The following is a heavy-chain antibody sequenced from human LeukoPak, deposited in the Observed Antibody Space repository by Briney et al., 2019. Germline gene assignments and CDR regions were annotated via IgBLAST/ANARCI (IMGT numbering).Heavy chain of an antibody. CDR2: INSDGSST. CDR1: GFTFSSYW. CDR3: ARVKNGDYDY. Sequence: GGSLRLSCAASGFTFSSYWMHWVRHAPGKGLVWVSRINSDGSSTSYADSVKGRFTISRDNSKNTLYLQMGSLRAEDMAVYYCARVKNGDYDYWGQGTLVTVSS. V-gene: IGHV3-74*01. J-gene: IGHJ4*02. D-gene: IGHD4-17*01.